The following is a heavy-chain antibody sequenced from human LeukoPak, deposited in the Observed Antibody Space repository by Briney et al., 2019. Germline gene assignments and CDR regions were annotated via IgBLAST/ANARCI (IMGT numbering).Heavy chain of an antibody. CDR2: IYYSGST. J-gene: IGHJ4*02. D-gene: IGHD6-19*01. CDR3: ARGAGSSGRLDY. Sequence: SETLSLTCTVSGGCISSYYWSWIRQPPGKGLEWIGYIYYSGSTNYNPPLMSRVTISVDTSKNQFSLKLSSVTAADTAVYYCARGAGSSGRLDYWGQGTLVTVSS. V-gene: IGHV4-59*01. CDR1: GGCISSYY.